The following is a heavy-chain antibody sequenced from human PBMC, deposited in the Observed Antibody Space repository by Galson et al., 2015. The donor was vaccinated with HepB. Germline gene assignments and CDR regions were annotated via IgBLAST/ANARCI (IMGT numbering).Heavy chain of an antibody. CDR2: LTPIFDTP. J-gene: IGHJ3*02. Sequence: SVKVSCKVSIGTFSNYRFSWLRQAPGQGLEWMGGLTPIFDTPIYAQKFYGRVTLSADESTGTVYMELTSLTSEDTALYYCARDRHVLEVPSAYSDAFDIWGQGTMVTASS. D-gene: IGHD2-2*01. V-gene: IGHV1-69*13. CDR1: IGTFSNYR. CDR3: ARDRHVLEVPSAYSDAFDI.